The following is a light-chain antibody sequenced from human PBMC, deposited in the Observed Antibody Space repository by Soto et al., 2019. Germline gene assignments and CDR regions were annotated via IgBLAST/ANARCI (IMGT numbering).Light chain of an antibody. CDR2: DVS. CDR3: CSYAGSYTYV. V-gene: IGLV2-11*01. CDR1: SSDVGGYNY. Sequence: QSALTQPRSVSGSPGQSVTISCTGTSSDVGGYNYVSWYQHHPGKPPKLLIYDVSERPSGVPDRFSGSKSGNTASLTISGLQAEDEADYYCCSYAGSYTYVFGTGTKLTVL. J-gene: IGLJ1*01.